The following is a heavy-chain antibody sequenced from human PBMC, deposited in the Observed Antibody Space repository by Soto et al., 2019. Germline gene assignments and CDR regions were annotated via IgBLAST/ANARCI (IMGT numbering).Heavy chain of an antibody. Sequence: ASVKVSCKASGYTFTSYDINWVRQATGQGLEWMGWMNPNSGNTGYAQKFQGRVTMTRNTSISTACMELSSLRSEDTAVYYCARGLLLWFGELLYGGDDAFDIWGQGTMVTVSS. CDR2: MNPNSGNT. CDR3: ARGLLLWFGELLYGGDDAFDI. J-gene: IGHJ3*02. D-gene: IGHD3-10*01. CDR1: GYTFTSYD. V-gene: IGHV1-8*01.